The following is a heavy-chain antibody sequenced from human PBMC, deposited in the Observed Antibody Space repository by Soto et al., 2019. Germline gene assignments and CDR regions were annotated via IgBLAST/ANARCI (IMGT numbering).Heavy chain of an antibody. CDR2: IYYSGST. J-gene: IGHJ4*02. Sequence: SETLSLTCTVSGGSISSYYWSWIRQPPGKGLEWIGYIYYSGSTNYNPSLKSRVTISVDTSKNQFSLKLSSVTAADTAVYYCARAGYGDYVSGFDYWGQGTLVTVSS. CDR3: ARAGYGDYVSGFDY. V-gene: IGHV4-59*01. CDR1: GGSISSYY. D-gene: IGHD4-17*01.